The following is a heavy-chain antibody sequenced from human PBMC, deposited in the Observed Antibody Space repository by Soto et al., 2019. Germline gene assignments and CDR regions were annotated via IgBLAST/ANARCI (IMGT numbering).Heavy chain of an antibody. Sequence: GGSLRLSCAASGFTFSTYAISWVRQAPGKGLEWVSVISAGGGNTDYADSVKGRFILSRDNSKNTVYLQMNSLRAEDTALYYCAKPRLTYDDYGETAGFDCWGQGTLVTVSS. CDR3: AKPRLTYDDYGETAGFDC. D-gene: IGHD4-17*01. CDR1: GFTFSTYA. V-gene: IGHV3-23*01. J-gene: IGHJ4*02. CDR2: ISAGGGNT.